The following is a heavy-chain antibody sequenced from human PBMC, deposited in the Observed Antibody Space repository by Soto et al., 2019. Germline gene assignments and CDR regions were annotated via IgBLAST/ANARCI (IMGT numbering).Heavy chain of an antibody. CDR2: INAGNGNT. CDR3: ARSTKRSTSSSEYFQH. V-gene: IGHV1-3*01. D-gene: IGHD2-2*01. J-gene: IGHJ1*01. Sequence: GASVKVSCKASGYTFTSYAMHWVRQAPGQRLEWMGWINAGNGNTKYSQKFQGRVTITRDTSASTAYMELSSLRSEDTAVYYCARSTKRSTSSSEYFQHWGQGTLVTVSS. CDR1: GYTFTSYA.